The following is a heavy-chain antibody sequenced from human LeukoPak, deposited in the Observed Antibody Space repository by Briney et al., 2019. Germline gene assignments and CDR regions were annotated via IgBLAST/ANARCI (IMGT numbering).Heavy chain of an antibody. CDR3: ATGWGPLAARNDGAFDI. CDR1: SSTFNNVW. D-gene: IGHD6-6*01. V-gene: IGHV3-15*07. Sequence: GGSLRLSCAASSSTFNNVWMNWVRQAPGKGLEWVGRIKSETDGGATDYAAPVKGRFIMSRDDSKNTVFLQMNSLGTEDTARYYCATGWGPLAARNDGAFDIWGQGTMAIVSP. J-gene: IGHJ3*02. CDR2: IKSETDGGAT.